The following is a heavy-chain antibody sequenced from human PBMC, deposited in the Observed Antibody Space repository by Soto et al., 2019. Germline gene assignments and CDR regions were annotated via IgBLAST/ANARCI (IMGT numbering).Heavy chain of an antibody. V-gene: IGHV1-18*01. CDR1: GYTFTSYG. Sequence: ASVKVSCKTSGYTFTSYGIIWVRQAPGQGLEWMGWISAYNGNTNYAQKPQGRVTMTTDTSTSTAYMELSSLRSDDTAVYYCAREDFYWFDPWGQGTLVTVPQ. J-gene: IGHJ5*02. CDR2: ISAYNGNT. CDR3: AREDFYWFDP.